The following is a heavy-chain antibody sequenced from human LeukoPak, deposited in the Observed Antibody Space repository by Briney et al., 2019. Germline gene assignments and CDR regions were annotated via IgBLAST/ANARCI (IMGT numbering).Heavy chain of an antibody. CDR2: ISGSGGST. Sequence: GGSLRLSCAASGFTFSSYAMSWVRQAPGKGLEWVSAISGSGGSTYYADSVKGRFTISRDNSKNTLYLQMNSLRAEDTAVYYCAKTQLGRRRGVICYQLSAGSLKVFIFGGKGKRVTV. V-gene: IGHV3-23*01. J-gene: IGHJ6*03. CDR3: AKTQLGRRRGVICYQLSAGSLKVFIF. CDR1: GFTFSSYA. D-gene: IGHD2-21*01.